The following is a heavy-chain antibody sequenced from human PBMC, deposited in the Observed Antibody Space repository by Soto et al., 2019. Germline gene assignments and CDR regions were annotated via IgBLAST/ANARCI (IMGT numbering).Heavy chain of an antibody. V-gene: IGHV4-34*01. CDR1: GGSFRGFY. D-gene: IGHD3-3*01. Sequence: SEPRSLTCAVSGGSFRGFYWTWIRQSPGKGLEWLGDINHVGITNYNPSLKRRVSMPVDTSKSQFSLKLSYVTAADTAAYYCARAHDFWGGRQQPIDSWGQGTLVT. CDR2: INHVGIT. J-gene: IGHJ4*02. CDR3: ARAHDFWGGRQQPIDS.